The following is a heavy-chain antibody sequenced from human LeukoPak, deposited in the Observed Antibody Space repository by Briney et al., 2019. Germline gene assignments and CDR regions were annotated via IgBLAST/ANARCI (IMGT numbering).Heavy chain of an antibody. CDR2: ISSSSSYI. V-gene: IGHV3-21*01. J-gene: IGHJ4*02. CDR3: AREGHSWQQLVLGDY. CDR1: GFTFSSYS. D-gene: IGHD6-13*01. Sequence: GGSLRLSCAASGFTFSSYSMNWVRQAPGKGLEWVSSISSSSSYIYYADSVKGRFTISRDNAKNSLYLQMNGLRAEDTAVYYCAREGHSWQQLVLGDYWGQGTLVTVSS.